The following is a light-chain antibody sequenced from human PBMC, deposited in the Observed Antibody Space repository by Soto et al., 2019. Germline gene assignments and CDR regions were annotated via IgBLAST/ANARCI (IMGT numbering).Light chain of an antibody. V-gene: IGLV2-14*01. Sequence: QSALTQPASVSGSPGQSITISCTGTSSDVGGYNYVSWYQQHPGKAPKLMIYEVSNRPSGVSNRFSGSKSGNTASLTISGLQAEDEADYYCCSYTSSITPLFGGGTKLTVL. J-gene: IGLJ2*01. CDR2: EVS. CDR1: SSDVGGYNY. CDR3: CSYTSSITPL.